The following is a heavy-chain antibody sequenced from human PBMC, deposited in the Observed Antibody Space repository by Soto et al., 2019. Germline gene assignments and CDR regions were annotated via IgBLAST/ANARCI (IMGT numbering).Heavy chain of an antibody. CDR3: ARDTQQLDLYYYYGMDV. J-gene: IGHJ6*02. Sequence: ASVKVSCKASGYTFTSYGISSVRQAPGQGLEWMGWISAYNGNTNYAQKLQGRVTMTTDTSTSTAYMELRSLRSDDTAVYYCARDTQQLDLYYYYGMDVWGQGTTVTVSS. CDR2: ISAYNGNT. V-gene: IGHV1-18*01. D-gene: IGHD6-13*01. CDR1: GYTFTSYG.